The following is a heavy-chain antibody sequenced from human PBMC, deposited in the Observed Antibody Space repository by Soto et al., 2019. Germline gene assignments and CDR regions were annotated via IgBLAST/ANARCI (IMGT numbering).Heavy chain of an antibody. D-gene: IGHD2-8*02. J-gene: IGHJ5*02. CDR3: ARQASYWHGGGGWFDP. CDR2: IGTLHDA. CDR1: GFTFSAFD. V-gene: IGHV3-13*01. Sequence: EVQLVESGGGLVEPGGSLRLSCAASGFTFSAFDMHWVRQATGKGLEWVAAIGTLHDAYYPDSVKGRFTISRENAKDSLYLKVNSLRGGGTAVYYCARQASYWHGGGGWFDPWGQGTLVTVSS.